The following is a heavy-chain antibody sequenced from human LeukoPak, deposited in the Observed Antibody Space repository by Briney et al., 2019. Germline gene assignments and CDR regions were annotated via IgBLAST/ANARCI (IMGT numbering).Heavy chain of an antibody. CDR3: AREQEYSYNADRGFFDY. J-gene: IGHJ4*02. D-gene: IGHD5-18*01. CDR2: MSGSGTST. Sequence: PGRSLRLSWAASGFTVSSNAMGWVRQVPGKGLEWVSVMSGSGTSTFYADSVKGQLTISRDNSKNTLYLQMNSLRVEDTAIYYCAREQEYSYNADRGFFDYWGQGTLVTVSS. V-gene: IGHV3-23*01. CDR1: GFTVSSNA.